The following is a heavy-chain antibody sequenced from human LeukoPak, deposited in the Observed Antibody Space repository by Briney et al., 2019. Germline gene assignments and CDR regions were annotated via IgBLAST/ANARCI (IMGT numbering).Heavy chain of an antibody. J-gene: IGHJ4*02. Sequence: SETLSLTCAVYGGSFSGYYRSWIRQPPGKGLEWIGEINHSGSTNYNPSLKSRVTISVDTSKNQFSLKLSSVTAVDTAVYYCVRTEVDIVATIPMYFDYWGQGTLVTVSS. CDR1: GGSFSGYY. D-gene: IGHD5-12*01. CDR2: INHSGST. CDR3: VRTEVDIVATIPMYFDY. V-gene: IGHV4-34*01.